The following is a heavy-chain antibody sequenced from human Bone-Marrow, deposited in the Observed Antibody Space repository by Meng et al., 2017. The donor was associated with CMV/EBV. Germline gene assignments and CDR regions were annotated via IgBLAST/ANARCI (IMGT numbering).Heavy chain of an antibody. CDR2: ISYDGSNK. CDR3: ARAQGGRAFDI. D-gene: IGHD3-16*01. V-gene: IGHV3-30-3*01. CDR1: GFTFSSYA. Sequence: GESLKISCAASGFTFSSYAMHWVRQAPGKGLEWVAVISYDGSNKYYADSVKGRFTISRDNSKNTLYLQMNSLRAEDTAVYYCARAQGGRAFDIWGQGTMVT. J-gene: IGHJ3*02.